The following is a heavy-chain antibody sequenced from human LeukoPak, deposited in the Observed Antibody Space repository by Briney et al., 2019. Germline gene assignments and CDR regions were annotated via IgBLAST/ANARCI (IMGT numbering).Heavy chain of an antibody. D-gene: IGHD4-23*01. V-gene: IGHV4-59*01. CDR1: GGSISSYY. J-gene: IGHJ4*02. Sequence: SETLSLTCTVSGGSISSYYWSWIRQPPGKGLEWIGYIYYSGSTNYNPSLKSRVTISVDTSKNQFSLKLSSVTAADTAVYYCARSYGGNSGVDYWGQGTLVTVSS. CDR3: ARSYGGNSGVDY. CDR2: IYYSGST.